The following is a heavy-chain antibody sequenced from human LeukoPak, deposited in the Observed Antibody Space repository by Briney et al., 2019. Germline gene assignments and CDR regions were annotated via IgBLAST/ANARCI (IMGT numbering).Heavy chain of an antibody. Sequence: GGSLTLSCAASEFTFSGSAIHWVRQASGKGLEWVGRIRSKANSYATTYGASVKGRFTFSRDDSKNTAYLQMNSLKTEDTAVYYCTRSLYYDSWSGYFGGEDFDYWGQGTLVTVSS. CDR1: EFTFSGSA. CDR3: TRSLYYDSWSGYFGGEDFDY. CDR2: IRSKANSYAT. D-gene: IGHD3-3*01. V-gene: IGHV3-73*01. J-gene: IGHJ4*02.